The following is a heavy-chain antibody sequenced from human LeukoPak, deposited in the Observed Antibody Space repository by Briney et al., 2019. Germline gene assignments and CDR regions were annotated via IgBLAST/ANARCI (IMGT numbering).Heavy chain of an antibody. V-gene: IGHV3-48*03. CDR2: ISSSGSTI. CDR1: GFTFSSYE. Sequence: GGSLRLSCAASGFTFSSYEMNWVRQAPGKGLEWVSCISSSGSTIYYADSVKGRFTISRDNAKNSLYLQMNSLRAEDTAVYYCARDRPYFDYWGQGTLVTVSS. CDR3: ARDRPYFDY. J-gene: IGHJ4*02.